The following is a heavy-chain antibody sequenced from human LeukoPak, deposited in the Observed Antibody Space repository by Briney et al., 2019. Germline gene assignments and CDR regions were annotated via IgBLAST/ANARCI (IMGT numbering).Heavy chain of an antibody. V-gene: IGHV4-39*07. Sequence: SETLSLTCTVSGGSISSSSYYWGWIRQPPGKGLEWIGSIYYSGSTYYNPSLKSRVTISVDTSKNQFSLKLSSVTAADTAVYYCARDRRYDYVWGITVDAFDIWGQGTMVTVSS. D-gene: IGHD3-16*01. CDR3: ARDRRYDYVWGITVDAFDI. CDR1: GGSISSSSYY. J-gene: IGHJ3*02. CDR2: IYYSGST.